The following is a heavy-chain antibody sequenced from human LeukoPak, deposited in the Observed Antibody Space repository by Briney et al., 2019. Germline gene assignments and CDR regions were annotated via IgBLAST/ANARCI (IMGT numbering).Heavy chain of an antibody. Sequence: ASVKVSCKASGYTFTSYYMHWVRQAPGQGLEWMGIINPSGGSTSYAHKFQGRVTMTRDMSTSTVYMELSLLRSEDTAVYYCARASWLHPFDIWGQGTMVTVSS. CDR1: GYTFTSYY. J-gene: IGHJ3*02. D-gene: IGHD5-24*01. CDR3: ARASWLHPFDI. CDR2: INPSGGST. V-gene: IGHV1-46*01.